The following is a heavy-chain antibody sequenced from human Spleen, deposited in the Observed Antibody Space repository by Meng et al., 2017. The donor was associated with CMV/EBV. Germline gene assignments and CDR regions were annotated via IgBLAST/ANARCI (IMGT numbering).Heavy chain of an antibody. D-gene: IGHD4-17*01. CDR1: GGTFSNYA. Sequence: SVKVSCKASGGTFSNYAISWVRAAPGQGLEWMGGIMPFYGTPNYAQKFQGRVTITTDESTSTAYMELGSLRSEDTAVYYCASGDYGGAFVWGQGTLVTVSS. CDR3: ASGDYGGAFV. CDR2: IMPFYGTP. J-gene: IGHJ4*02. V-gene: IGHV1-69*05.